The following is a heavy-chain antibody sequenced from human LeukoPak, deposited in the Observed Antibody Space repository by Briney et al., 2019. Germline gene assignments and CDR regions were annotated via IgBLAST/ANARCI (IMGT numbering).Heavy chain of an antibody. D-gene: IGHD6-19*01. CDR3: ARTPPGQWLPSPLYFDY. V-gene: IGHV4-38-2*02. CDR1: GYSISSGYY. Sequence: SETLSLTCTVSGYSISSGYYWGWIRQPPGKGLEWIGSIYYSGSTYYNPSLKSRVTISVDTSKNQFSLKLSSVTAADTAVYYCARTPPGQWLPSPLYFDYWGQGTLVTVSS. J-gene: IGHJ4*02. CDR2: IYYSGST.